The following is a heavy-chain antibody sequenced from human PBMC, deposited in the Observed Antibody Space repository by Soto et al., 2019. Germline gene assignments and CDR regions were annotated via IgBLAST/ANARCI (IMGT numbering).Heavy chain of an antibody. Sequence: QVQLLQSGAEVKKPGASVKVSCKASGYTFTSYGISWVRQAPGQGLEWMGWISAYNGNTNYAQKLQGRVTMTTDTATRTAYMELRSLRSDDTAVYYCARAAYYYDSSGYYLVDYWGQGTLVTVSS. D-gene: IGHD3-22*01. V-gene: IGHV1-18*04. J-gene: IGHJ4*02. CDR3: ARAAYYYDSSGYYLVDY. CDR2: ISAYNGNT. CDR1: GYTFTSYG.